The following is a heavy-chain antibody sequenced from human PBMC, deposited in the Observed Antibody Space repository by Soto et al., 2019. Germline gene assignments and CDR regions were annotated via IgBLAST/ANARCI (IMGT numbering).Heavy chain of an antibody. V-gene: IGHV3-23*01. J-gene: IGHJ6*02. Sequence: PGGSLRLSCAASGFTFSSYDMSWVRQPPGKGLEWVSAISHSGGSTYYASPVKGRFNISRNNSKNTLYLQMNSLRAEDTAVYYFAKESDYYYGMDVWGQGTTVTVSS. CDR1: GFTFSSYD. CDR3: AKESDYYYGMDV. CDR2: ISHSGGST.